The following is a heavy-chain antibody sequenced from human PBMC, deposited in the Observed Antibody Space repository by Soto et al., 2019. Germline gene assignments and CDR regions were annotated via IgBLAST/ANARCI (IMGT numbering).Heavy chain of an antibody. CDR2: IKQDGSEK. CDR3: ARSPTKYDPEEYYMDV. V-gene: IGHV3-7*01. Sequence: GGSLRLSCAASGFTFSSYWMSWVRQAPGKGLEWVANIKQDGSEKYYVDSVKGRFTISRDNAKNSLYLQMNSLRAEDTAVYYCARSPTKYDPEEYYMDVWGKGTTVTVSS. J-gene: IGHJ6*03. CDR1: GFTFSSYW. D-gene: IGHD3-3*01.